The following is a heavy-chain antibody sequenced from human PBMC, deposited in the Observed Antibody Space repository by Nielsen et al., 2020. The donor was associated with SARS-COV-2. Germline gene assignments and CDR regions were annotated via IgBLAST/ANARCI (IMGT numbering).Heavy chain of an antibody. CDR1: GGSISSGGYY. CDR2: IYYSGST. Sequence: SCTVSGGSISSGGYYWSWIRQHPGKGLEWIGYIYYSGSTYYNPSLKSRVTISVDTSKNQFSLKLSSVTAADTAVYYCAKAVWIVVVPAAIVWFDPWGQGTLVTVSS. CDR3: AKAVWIVVVPAAIVWFDP. D-gene: IGHD2-2*01. J-gene: IGHJ5*02. V-gene: IGHV4-31*02.